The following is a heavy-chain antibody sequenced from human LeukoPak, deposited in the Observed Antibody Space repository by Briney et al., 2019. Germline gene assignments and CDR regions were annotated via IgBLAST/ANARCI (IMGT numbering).Heavy chain of an antibody. CDR1: GFTVSTNY. D-gene: IGHD3-10*02. Sequence: GASVKVSCAASGFTVSTNYMSWVRQAPGKGLEWVSVLYSGGSTYYADSVQGRFTISRDNSKNSLYLQMNSLRAEDTAVYYCAELGITMIGGVWGKGTTVTISS. J-gene: IGHJ6*04. CDR2: LYSGGST. V-gene: IGHV3-66*01. CDR3: AELGITMIGGV.